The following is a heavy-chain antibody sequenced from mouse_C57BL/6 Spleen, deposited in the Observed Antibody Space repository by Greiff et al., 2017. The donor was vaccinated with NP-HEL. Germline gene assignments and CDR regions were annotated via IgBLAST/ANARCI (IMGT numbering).Heavy chain of an antibody. Sequence: QVQLQQPGAELVKPGASVKLSCKASGYTFTSYWMHWVKQRPGQGLEWIGMIHPNSGSTNYNEKFKSKATLTVDNSSSTAYMQLSSLTSEDSAVYYCARDYGNYGAWFAYWGQGTLVTVSA. D-gene: IGHD2-1*01. CDR1: GYTFTSYW. J-gene: IGHJ3*01. CDR3: ARDYGNYGAWFAY. V-gene: IGHV1-64*01. CDR2: IHPNSGST.